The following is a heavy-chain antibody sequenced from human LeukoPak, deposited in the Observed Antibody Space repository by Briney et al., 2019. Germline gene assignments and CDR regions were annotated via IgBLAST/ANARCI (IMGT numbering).Heavy chain of an antibody. CDR1: GGTFSSYA. CDR3: ARRKSGED. Sequence: SVKVSCRASGGTFSSYAISWVRQAPGQGLEWMGGIIPIFGTANYAQKFQGRVTITADESTSTAYMEPSSLRSEDTAVYYCARRKSGEDWGQGTLVTVSS. V-gene: IGHV1-69*01. J-gene: IGHJ4*02. D-gene: IGHD1-26*01. CDR2: IIPIFGTA.